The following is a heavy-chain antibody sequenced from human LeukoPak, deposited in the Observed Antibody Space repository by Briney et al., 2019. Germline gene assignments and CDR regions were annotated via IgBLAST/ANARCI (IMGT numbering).Heavy chain of an antibody. CDR1: GFTFNNYA. V-gene: IGHV3-23*01. CDR2: IGANGGDT. D-gene: IGHD1-1*01. Sequence: TGGSLRLSYAASGFTFNNYAMSWVRQTPGKGLEWVSAIGANGGDTKYADSVKGRFTISRDNSKNTLYLQMNSLRVEDTAIYYCGRDWKLDYWGQGTLVTVSS. J-gene: IGHJ4*02. CDR3: GRDWKLDY.